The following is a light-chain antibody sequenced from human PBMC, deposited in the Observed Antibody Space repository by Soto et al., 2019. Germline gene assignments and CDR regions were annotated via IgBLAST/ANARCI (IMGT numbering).Light chain of an antibody. J-gene: IGLJ1*01. CDR2: EVS. CDR1: SSDVGGYNY. CDR3: SSYTSSSTPHV. Sequence: QSALTQPASVSGSPGQSITISCNGTSSDVGGYNYVSWYQQHPGKAPKLMIYEVSNRPSGVSNRVSGSKSGNTASLTISGLQAEDEADYYCSSYTSSSTPHVFGTGTKVTVL. V-gene: IGLV2-14*01.